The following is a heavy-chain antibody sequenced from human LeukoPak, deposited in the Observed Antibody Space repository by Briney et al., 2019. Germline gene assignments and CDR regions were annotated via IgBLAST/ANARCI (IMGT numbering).Heavy chain of an antibody. Sequence: SETLSLTCAVYGGSFSGYYWSWIRQPPGKGLEWIGEINHSGSTNYNPSLTSRVTISVDTSKNQFSLKLSSVTAADTAVYYCARRGRIAVAAIFDSWGQGTLVTVSS. D-gene: IGHD6-19*01. CDR3: ARRGRIAVAAIFDS. CDR1: GGSFSGYY. J-gene: IGHJ4*02. CDR2: INHSGST. V-gene: IGHV4-34*01.